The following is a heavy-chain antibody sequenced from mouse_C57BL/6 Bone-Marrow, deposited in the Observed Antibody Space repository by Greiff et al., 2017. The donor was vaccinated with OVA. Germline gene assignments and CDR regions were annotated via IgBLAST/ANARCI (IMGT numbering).Heavy chain of an antibody. D-gene: IGHD2-4*01. Sequence: VQLQQSGPGLAKPSQTLSLTCSVTGYSITSDYWNWIRKFPGNKLEYMGYISYSGSTYYTPSLKSRISITRDTSKNQYYLQLNSVTTEDTATYYCARCPRYDYYWYFDVGGTGTTVTVSS. CDR2: ISYSGST. CDR1: GYSITSDY. CDR3: ARCPRYDYYWYFDV. V-gene: IGHV3-8*01. J-gene: IGHJ1*03.